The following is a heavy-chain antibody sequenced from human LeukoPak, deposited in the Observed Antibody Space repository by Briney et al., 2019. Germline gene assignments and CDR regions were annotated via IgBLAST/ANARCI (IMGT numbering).Heavy chain of an antibody. D-gene: IGHD5-18*01. J-gene: IGHJ4*02. Sequence: GGSLRLSCAASGFTFSSYAMSWVRQAPGKGLEWVSLISGSGGSTHYADSAKGRFTISRDNSKNTLYLQMNSLRAEDTAVYYCARGPHSYGPLNDEEEKSYYFDYWGQGTLVTVSS. CDR3: ARGPHSYGPLNDEEEKSYYFDY. CDR1: GFTFSSYA. CDR2: ISGSGGST. V-gene: IGHV3-23*01.